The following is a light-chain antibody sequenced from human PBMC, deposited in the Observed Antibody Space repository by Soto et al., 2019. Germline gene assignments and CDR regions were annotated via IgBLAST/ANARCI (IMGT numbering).Light chain of an antibody. V-gene: IGKV3-15*01. CDR1: QSVSNN. CDR2: DAS. Sequence: ILMTQSPATLSVSPGERATLSCRASQSVSNNLAWYQQKPGQAPRLLLYDASTRATGIPARFSGSGSGTEFNLTISGLQSEDFEVYYCQQYNNWPPWTFGQGTKVEIK. CDR3: QQYNNWPPWT. J-gene: IGKJ1*01.